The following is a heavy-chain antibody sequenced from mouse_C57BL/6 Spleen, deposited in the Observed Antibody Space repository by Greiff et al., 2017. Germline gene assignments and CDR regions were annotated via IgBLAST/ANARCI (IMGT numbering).Heavy chain of an antibody. CDR3: TRPLYDYDKAMDY. D-gene: IGHD2-4*01. V-gene: IGHV1-15*01. Sequence: VQLQQSGAELVRPGASVTLSCKASGYTFTDYEMHWVKQTPVHGLEWIGAIDPETGGTAYNQKFKGKAILTADKSSSTAYMELRSLTSEDSAVYYCTRPLYDYDKAMDYWGQGTSVTVSS. J-gene: IGHJ4*01. CDR2: IDPETGGT. CDR1: GYTFTDYE.